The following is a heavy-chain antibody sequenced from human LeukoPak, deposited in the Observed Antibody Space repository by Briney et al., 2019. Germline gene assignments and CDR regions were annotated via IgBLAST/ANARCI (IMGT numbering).Heavy chain of an antibody. V-gene: IGHV4-34*01. CDR3: ASKPMFRGVID. D-gene: IGHD3-10*01. CDR2: INHSGST. J-gene: IGHJ4*02. Sequence: PSETLSLTCAVYGGSFSGYYWSWIRQPPGKGLEWIGEINHSGSTNYNPSLKSRVTISVYTSKHQFSLKLSSVTAADTAVYYCASKPMFRGVIDWGQRTLVTVSS. CDR1: GGSFSGYY.